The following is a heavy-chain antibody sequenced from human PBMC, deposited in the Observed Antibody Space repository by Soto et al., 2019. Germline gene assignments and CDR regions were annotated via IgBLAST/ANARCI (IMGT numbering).Heavy chain of an antibody. CDR3: AREAESFDY. J-gene: IGHJ4*02. V-gene: IGHV1-46*01. CDR2: LNPSDGST. D-gene: IGHD6-19*01. Sequence: ASVKVSCKASGYTFTNNYMHWVRQAPGQGLEWVALLNPSDGSTSYAQKFQGRVNMTRDTSTSTVYMELSSLRSEDTAVYYCAREAESFDYWGQGTLVTVSS. CDR1: GYTFTNNY.